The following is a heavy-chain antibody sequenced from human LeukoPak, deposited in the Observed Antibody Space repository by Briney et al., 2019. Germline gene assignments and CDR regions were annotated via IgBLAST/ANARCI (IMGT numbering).Heavy chain of an antibody. Sequence: PGESLKISCKDSGDSFSSKWIGWVRQMPGKGLEWMGIIYPGNLDTRYSPSFQGHVTISVDKSINTAYLQWSSLKASDTARYYCASPNTRRSSLYFFDIWGQGTMVTVSS. CDR2: IYPGNLDT. D-gene: IGHD3-9*01. CDR3: ASPNTRRSSLYFFDI. CDR1: GDSFSSKW. V-gene: IGHV5-51*01. J-gene: IGHJ3*02.